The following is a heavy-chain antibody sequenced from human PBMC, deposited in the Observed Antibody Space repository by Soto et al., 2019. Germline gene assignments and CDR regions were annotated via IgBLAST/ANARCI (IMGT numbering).Heavy chain of an antibody. V-gene: IGHV3-33*01. Sequence: QVQVVESGGGVVQPGRSLRLSCAVSGFTFSTYGMHWVRQAPGKGLEWVAVIWYDGSNKYYADSVKGRFTISRDNSKNTLYLQMNSLRAEDTAVYYCARRWGYDAFDFWGQGTMVTVSS. D-gene: IGHD3-16*01. CDR1: GFTFSTYG. CDR3: ARRWGYDAFDF. J-gene: IGHJ3*01. CDR2: IWYDGSNK.